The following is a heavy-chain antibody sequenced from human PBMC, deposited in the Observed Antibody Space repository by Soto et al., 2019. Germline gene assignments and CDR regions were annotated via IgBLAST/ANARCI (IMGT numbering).Heavy chain of an antibody. V-gene: IGHV1-3*01. CDR2: INAGNGNT. J-gene: IGHJ6*02. CDR3: ARDSYDILTHYYYGMDV. D-gene: IGHD3-9*01. Sequence: VASVKVSCKASGYTFTSYAMHWVRQAPGQRLEWMGWINAGNGNTKYSQKFQGRVTITRDTSASTAYMELSSLRSEDTAVYYCARDSYDILTHYYYGMDVWGQGTTVTVSS. CDR1: GYTFTSYA.